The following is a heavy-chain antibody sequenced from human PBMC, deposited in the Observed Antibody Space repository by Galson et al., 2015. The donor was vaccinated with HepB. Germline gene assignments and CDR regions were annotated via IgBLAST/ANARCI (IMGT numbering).Heavy chain of an antibody. J-gene: IGHJ4*02. CDR3: ATSSSGWQYGDY. CDR2: FDPEDGET. Sequence: SVKVSCKASGYTLTELSMHWVRQAPGKGLEWMGGFDPEDGETIYAQKFQGRVTMTEDTSTDTAYVELSSLRSEDTAVYYCATSSSGWQYGDYWGQGTLVTVSS. V-gene: IGHV1-24*01. D-gene: IGHD6-19*01. CDR1: GYTLTELS.